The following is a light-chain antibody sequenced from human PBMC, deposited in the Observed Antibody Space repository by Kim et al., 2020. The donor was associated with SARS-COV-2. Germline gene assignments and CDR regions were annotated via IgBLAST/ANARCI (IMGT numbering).Light chain of an antibody. CDR1: SLSSYY. CDR3: NSRDSSGDLWV. Sequence: LGQAVRITCQGDSLSSYYAGWYQQKPGQAPMLVIYGPNIRPPGSPDRFSGSSSGNPASLTITGAQAEDEADYYCNSRDSSGDLWVFGGGTQLTVL. J-gene: IGLJ3*02. CDR2: GPN. V-gene: IGLV3-19*01.